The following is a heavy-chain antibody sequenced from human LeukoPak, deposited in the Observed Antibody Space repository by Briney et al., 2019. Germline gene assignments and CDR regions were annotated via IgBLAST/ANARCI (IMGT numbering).Heavy chain of an antibody. J-gene: IGHJ4*02. V-gene: IGHV3-15*01. Sequence: PGGSLRLSCAASGFTFSNAWMSWVRQAPGKGLEWVGRIKNKTDGGTTDYAAPVKGRFTISRDDSKNTLYLQMNSLKTEDTAVYYCTTLTYCSSTSCRYMWGQGTLVTASS. CDR2: IKNKTDGGTT. CDR1: GFTFSNAW. CDR3: TTLTYCSSTSCRYM. D-gene: IGHD2-2*01.